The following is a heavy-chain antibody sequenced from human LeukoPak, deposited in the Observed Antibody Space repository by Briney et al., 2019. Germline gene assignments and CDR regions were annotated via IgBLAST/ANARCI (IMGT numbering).Heavy chain of an antibody. CDR1: GYTLTELS. D-gene: IGHD4-23*01. CDR3: ARDATVVTTIPGAFDI. Sequence: ASVKVSCKVSGYTLTELSMHWVRQAPGEGLEWMGGFDPEDGETIYAQKFQGRVTMTEDTSTDTAYMELSSLRSEDTAVYYCARDATVVTTIPGAFDIWGQGTMVTVSS. J-gene: IGHJ3*02. CDR2: FDPEDGET. V-gene: IGHV1-24*01.